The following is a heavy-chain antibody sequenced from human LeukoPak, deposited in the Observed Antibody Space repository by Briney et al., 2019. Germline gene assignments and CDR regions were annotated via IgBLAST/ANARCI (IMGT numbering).Heavy chain of an antibody. CDR3: ASKITIFGVVISEIFDY. CDR1: GGAISSGGYY. CDR2: INHSGST. Sequence: SETLSLTCSVSGGAISSGGYYWSWIRQPPGKGLEWIGEINHSGSTNYNPSLKSRVTISVDTSKNQFSLKLSSVTAADTAVYYCASKITIFGVVISEIFDYWGQGTLVTVSS. V-gene: IGHV4-34*01. D-gene: IGHD3-3*01. J-gene: IGHJ4*02.